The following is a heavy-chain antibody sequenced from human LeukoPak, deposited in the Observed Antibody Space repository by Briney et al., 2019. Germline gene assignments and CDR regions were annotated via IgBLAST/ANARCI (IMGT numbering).Heavy chain of an antibody. J-gene: IGHJ3*02. V-gene: IGHV3-30*19. CDR3: ARGDLHYHDSTRRGFDI. CDR2: ISYDRSNK. CDR1: GFTFSSYG. D-gene: IGHD3-10*01. Sequence: GGSLRLSCAASGFTFSSYGMHWVRQAPGKGQEWVAVISYDRSNKYYADSVRGRFTISRDNSKNTLYLQMNSLRAEDTAVYYCARGDLHYHDSTRRGFDIWGQGTMVTVSS.